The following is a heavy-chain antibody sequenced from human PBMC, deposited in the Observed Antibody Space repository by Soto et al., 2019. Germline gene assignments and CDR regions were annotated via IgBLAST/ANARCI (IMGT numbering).Heavy chain of an antibody. CDR2: VWKDGSNR. V-gene: IGHV3-30*02. CDR3: AKVPRGSNFGYYNF. CDR1: GITFSYYG. D-gene: IGHD5-18*01. Sequence: GGSLRLSCAASGITFSYYGMHWVRQAPGKGLEWVAGVWKDGSNRYYVDSVKGRFTISRDNSKNTLYLQMNSLRDEDTAVYYCAKVPRGSNFGYYNFWGQGTLVTV. J-gene: IGHJ4*02.